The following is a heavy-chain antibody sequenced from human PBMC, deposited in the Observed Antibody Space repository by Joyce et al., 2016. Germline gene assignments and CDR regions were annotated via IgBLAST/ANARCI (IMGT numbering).Heavy chain of an antibody. CDR2: IYYSERT. J-gene: IGHJ6*02. CDR3: ARVVIVSAVNYYGMDV. D-gene: IGHD2-2*01. V-gene: IGHV4-39*01. Sequence: QLQLQESGPGLVKPSETLSLTCIVSGGSISSSTYYWAWIRQPPGKGLEWIGNIYYSERTYYNPSLKSRGTISEDTSKNQFSLKLSAVTAADTAIYYCARVVIVSAVNYYGMDVWGQGTTVTVSS. CDR1: GGSISSSTYY.